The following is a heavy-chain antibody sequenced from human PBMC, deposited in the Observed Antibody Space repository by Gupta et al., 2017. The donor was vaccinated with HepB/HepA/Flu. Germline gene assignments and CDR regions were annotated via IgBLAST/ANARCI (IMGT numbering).Heavy chain of an antibody. J-gene: IGHJ6*02. Sequence: DVQLLESGGGLVQPGGSLRLSCVASGFTFSDYAMSWVRQAPGKGLQWVSSVTTSGGTTHYADSVRGRFTISRDNSKDTMYLQTNSLRGEDTALYYCAKVRKTNYYFYYGMDVWGQGTTVTVSS. D-gene: IGHD1-14*01. CDR3: AKVRKTNYYFYYGMDV. CDR1: GFTFSDYA. V-gene: IGHV3-23*01. CDR2: VTTSGGTT.